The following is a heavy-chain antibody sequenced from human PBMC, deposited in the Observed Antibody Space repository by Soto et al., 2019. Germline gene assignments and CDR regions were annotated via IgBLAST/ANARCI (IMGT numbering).Heavy chain of an antibody. Sequence: PVAAQKSSCEGCGYSFAGSWITWVRQKPGKGREWMGRIDPSDSQTYYSPSFRGHVTISVTKSITTVFLQWSSLRASDTAMYYCARQIYDSDTGPNFQYYFDSWGQGTPVTVSS. CDR1: GYSFAGSW. D-gene: IGHD3-22*01. J-gene: IGHJ4*02. CDR3: ARQIYDSDTGPNFQYYFDS. CDR2: IDPSDSQT. V-gene: IGHV5-10-1*01.